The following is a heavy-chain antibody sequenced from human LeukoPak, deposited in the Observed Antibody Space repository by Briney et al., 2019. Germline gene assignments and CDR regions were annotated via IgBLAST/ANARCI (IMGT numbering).Heavy chain of an antibody. CDR1: GFTFSTYS. Sequence: GESLRLSCAASGFTFSTYSMNWLRLAPEKGLEWVSSISPDSNYKYYVDSVKGRFTISRDNAKSSLYLQMNSLRAEDTAVYYCVRGGYRGFDYEYWGQGTLVTVSS. CDR2: ISPDSNYK. CDR3: VRGGYRGFDYEY. D-gene: IGHD5-12*01. V-gene: IGHV3-21*01. J-gene: IGHJ4*02.